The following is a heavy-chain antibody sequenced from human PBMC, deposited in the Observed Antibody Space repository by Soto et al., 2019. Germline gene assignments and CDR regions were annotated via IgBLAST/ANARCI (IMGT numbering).Heavy chain of an antibody. J-gene: IGHJ5*02. D-gene: IGHD6-13*01. CDR3: ARVEGYSSSWSWFDP. CDR2: IKQDGSEK. V-gene: IGHV3-7*01. CDR1: GFTFSSYW. Sequence: GGRLRLSCAASGFTFSSYWMSWVRQAPGKGLEWVANIKQDGSEKYYVDSVKGRFTISRDNAKNSLYLQMNSLRAEDTAVYYCARVEGYSSSWSWFDPWGQGTLVTVSS.